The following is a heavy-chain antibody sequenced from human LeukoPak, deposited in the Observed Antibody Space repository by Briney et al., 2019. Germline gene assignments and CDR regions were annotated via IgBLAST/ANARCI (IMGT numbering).Heavy chain of an antibody. CDR2: IYYSGST. CDR3: ARAYSSRWYWFDP. J-gene: IGHJ5*02. Sequence: SETLSLTCTVSGGSISSYYWSWIRQPPGKGLEWIGYIYYSGSTNYNPSLKSRVTISVDTSKNQFSLKLSSVTAADTAVYYCARAYSSRWYWFDPWGQGTLVTVSS. CDR1: GGSISSYY. V-gene: IGHV4-59*01. D-gene: IGHD6-13*01.